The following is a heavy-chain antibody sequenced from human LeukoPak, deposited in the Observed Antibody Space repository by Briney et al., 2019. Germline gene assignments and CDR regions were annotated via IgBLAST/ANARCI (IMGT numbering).Heavy chain of an antibody. CDR3: ARVRFLEWLLISDAFDI. CDR2: INPNSGGT. V-gene: IGHV1-2*02. J-gene: IGHJ3*02. Sequence: ASVKVSCKASGYTFTGYYMHWVRQAPGQGLEWMGWINPNSGGTNYAQKFQGRVTMTRDTSISTAYMELSRLRSDDTAVYYCARVRFLEWLLISDAFDIWGQGTMVTVSS. CDR1: GYTFTGYY. D-gene: IGHD3-3*01.